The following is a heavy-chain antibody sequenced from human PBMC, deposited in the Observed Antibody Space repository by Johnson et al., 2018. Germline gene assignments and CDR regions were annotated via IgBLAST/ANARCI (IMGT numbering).Heavy chain of an antibody. CDR3: ARHVIVGASLDPFDI. D-gene: IGHD1-26*01. CDR2: IFPGDSDT. Sequence: EVQLVESGAEVKKTGESLTISCKASGYSFSTHWIGWVRQRPGKGLELVGIIFPGDSDTKYGPSLQGHVTMSVDKSIATSYLQWGRLKASDTAMYYCARHVIVGASLDPFDIWGPGTMVTVS. V-gene: IGHV5-51*01. CDR1: GYSFSTHW. J-gene: IGHJ3*02.